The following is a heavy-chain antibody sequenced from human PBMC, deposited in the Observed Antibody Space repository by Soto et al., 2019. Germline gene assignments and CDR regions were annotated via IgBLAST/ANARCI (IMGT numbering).Heavy chain of an antibody. Sequence: GGSLRLSCAASGFTFSSYEMNWVRQAPGKGLEWVSYISSSGSTIYYAASVKGRFTISRDNDKNSLYLQMNSLRAEDTAVDYCARDRDYYDSSGYYIFDYWGQGTLVTVSS. CDR1: GFTFSSYE. D-gene: IGHD3-22*01. CDR3: ARDRDYYDSSGYYIFDY. CDR2: ISSSGSTI. J-gene: IGHJ4*02. V-gene: IGHV3-48*03.